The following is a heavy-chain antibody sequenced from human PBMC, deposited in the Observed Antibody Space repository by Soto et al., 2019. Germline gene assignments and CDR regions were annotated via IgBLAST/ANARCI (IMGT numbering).Heavy chain of an antibody. CDR3: AKEGLLVRGVISRYFQH. J-gene: IGHJ1*01. V-gene: IGHV4-4*02. Sequence: LETLSLTCAASCDSIVSRNWWSWVLTPPGKGLEGIGEIYYSGTSNYNPSFKRRVTISVDKSKNQFSLNLNSVTAADTAVYYCAKEGLLVRGVISRYFQHWGQGALVTVS. CDR2: IYYSGTS. D-gene: IGHD3-10*01. CDR1: CDSIVSRNW.